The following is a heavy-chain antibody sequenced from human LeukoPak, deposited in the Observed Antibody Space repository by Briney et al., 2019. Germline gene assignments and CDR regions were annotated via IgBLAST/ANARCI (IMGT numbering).Heavy chain of an antibody. V-gene: IGHV4-61*02. J-gene: IGHJ6*03. CDR3: ARGKQQTKKTYYMDV. CDR2: IYTSGST. D-gene: IGHD6-13*01. CDR1: GGSISSGSYY. Sequence: SQTLSLTCTVSGGSISSGSYYWSWIRQPAGKGLEWIGRIYTSGSTNYNPSLKSRVTISEDTSKNQFSLKLSSVTAADTAVYYCARGKQQTKKTYYMDVWGKGTTVTVSS.